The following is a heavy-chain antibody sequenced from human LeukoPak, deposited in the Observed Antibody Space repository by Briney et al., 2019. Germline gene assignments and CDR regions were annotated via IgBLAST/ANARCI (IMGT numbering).Heavy chain of an antibody. J-gene: IGHJ6*03. CDR1: GFTFSNYA. CDR2: ISGSGAYS. Sequence: GGSLRLSCAASGFTFSNYAMSWVRQAPGKGLEWVSGISGSGAYSYYADSVKGRFTISRDKSKNTLYLQMSSLRAEDTAVYYCARCRVTMLRGVTIGDYGYYMDVWGKGTTVTISS. D-gene: IGHD3-10*01. CDR3: ARCRVTMLRGVTIGDYGYYMDV. V-gene: IGHV3-23*01.